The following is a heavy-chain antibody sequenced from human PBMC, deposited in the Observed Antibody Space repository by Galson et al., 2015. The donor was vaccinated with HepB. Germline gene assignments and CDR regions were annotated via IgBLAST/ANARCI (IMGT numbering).Heavy chain of an antibody. V-gene: IGHV1-8*02. CDR3: ARGIFGIKDD. D-gene: IGHD3-3*02. CDR1: GYSFTNHD. CDR2: MNPNSGNT. Sequence: AVKVSCKASGYSFTNHDINWVRQATGQGLEWMGWMNPNSGNTGYAQKFQGRVIMTRNTSISTAYMELSRLTSEDTAVYYCARGIFGIKDDWVQGPTVTVSS. J-gene: IGHJ6*02.